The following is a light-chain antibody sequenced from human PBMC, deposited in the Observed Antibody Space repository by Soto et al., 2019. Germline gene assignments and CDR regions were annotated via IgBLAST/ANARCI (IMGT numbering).Light chain of an antibody. CDR3: QKYETFSGT. CDR1: QSVSGW. J-gene: IGKJ1*01. V-gene: IGKV1-5*01. Sequence: DLQMTQAPCTLSRPVEPTVILTGRASQSVSGWLAWYQQKPGEAPKLLIYDASALPRGVPSRFSGSGSGTKFTLTIASLQPDDFATYYCQKYETFSGTSGPGTKVDIK. CDR2: DAS.